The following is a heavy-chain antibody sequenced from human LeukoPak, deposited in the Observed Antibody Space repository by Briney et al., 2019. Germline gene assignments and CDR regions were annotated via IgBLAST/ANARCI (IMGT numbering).Heavy chain of an antibody. CDR3: VRGFTYGCPLDY. D-gene: IGHD3-10*01. J-gene: IGHJ4*02. CDR1: GYTFTSYD. CDR2: MNPANGNT. V-gene: IGHV1-8*01. Sequence: GASVKVSCKASGYTFTSYDINWVRQVPGQGLEWMGWMNPANGNTGYAQKFQGRVTMTRDTSISTAYMDLSSLISEDTAVYYCVRGFTYGCPLDYWGQGTLVSVSS.